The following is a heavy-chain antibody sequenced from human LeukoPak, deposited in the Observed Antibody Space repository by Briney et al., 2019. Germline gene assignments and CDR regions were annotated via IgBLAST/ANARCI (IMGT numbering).Heavy chain of an antibody. V-gene: IGHV3-15*01. CDR1: GFSISNDW. J-gene: IGHJ4*02. CDR3: TLIQGWGSGSYYRDF. D-gene: IGHD3-10*01. CDR2: VKSRSAGETT. Sequence: GGSLRLSCADSGFSISNDWMSWVRQAPRKGLEWVARVKSRSAGETTDYAAPVKGSFTISKDDSKNTLYLQMNSLKTEDTAVYYCTLIQGWGSGSYYRDFWGQGTLVTVSS.